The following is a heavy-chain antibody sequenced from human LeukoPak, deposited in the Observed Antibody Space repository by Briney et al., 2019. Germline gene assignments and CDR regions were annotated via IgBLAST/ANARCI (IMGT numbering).Heavy chain of an antibody. D-gene: IGHD3-9*01. CDR2: IWYDRSNK. V-gene: IGHV3-33*01. J-gene: IGHJ6*02. CDR3: ARKAHYDIFPWGGPVDV. CDR1: GFTFSSYG. Sequence: GGSLRLSCAASGFTFSSYGMHGGRQAPAKGLEGVAVIWYDRSNKYYTDSVKGRFTISRDNSKNTLYLQMNSLRAEDTAVYYCARKAHYDIFPWGGPVDVWGQGTTVTVSS.